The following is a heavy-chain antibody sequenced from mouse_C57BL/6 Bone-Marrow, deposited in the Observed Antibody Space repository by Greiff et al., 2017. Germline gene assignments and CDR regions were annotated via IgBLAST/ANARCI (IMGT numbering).Heavy chain of an antibody. J-gene: IGHJ3*01. Sequence: QVQLQQPGAELVKPGASVKMSCKASGYTFTSYWITWVKQRPGQGLEWIGDIYPGSGSTNYNEKFKSKATLTVDTSSSTAYMQLSSLTSEDSAVYYCARGGYDYDVGFACWGQGTLVTVSA. D-gene: IGHD2-4*01. CDR2: IYPGSGST. V-gene: IGHV1-55*01. CDR1: GYTFTSYW. CDR3: ARGGYDYDVGFAC.